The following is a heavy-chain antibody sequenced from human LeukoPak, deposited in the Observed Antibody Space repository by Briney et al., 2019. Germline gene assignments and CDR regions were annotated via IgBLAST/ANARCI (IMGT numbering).Heavy chain of an antibody. V-gene: IGHV4-61*02. CDR3: ARGSLD. CDR2: IYTSGST. J-gene: IGHJ4*02. CDR1: GGSISSGSYY. Sequence: PSETLSLTCTVSGGSISSGSYYWSWIRQPAGKGLEWIGRIYTSGSTNYNPSLKSRVTISVDTSKNQFPLKLSSVTAADTAVYYCARGSLDWGQGTLVTVSS.